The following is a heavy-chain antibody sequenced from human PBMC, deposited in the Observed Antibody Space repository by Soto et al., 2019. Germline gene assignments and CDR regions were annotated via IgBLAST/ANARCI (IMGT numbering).Heavy chain of an antibody. CDR1: GGSISTYY. CDR3: SRTDGYSYDY. V-gene: IGHV4-59*01. Sequence: SETLSLTCTVSGGSISTYYWSWIRQPPGKGLEWIGYIYYNGITNYNPSLKSRVTISVDTSRNQFSLRLSSVTAADTAVYYCSRTDGYSYDYWGQGTPVTVSS. D-gene: IGHD5-12*01. J-gene: IGHJ4*02. CDR2: IYYNGIT.